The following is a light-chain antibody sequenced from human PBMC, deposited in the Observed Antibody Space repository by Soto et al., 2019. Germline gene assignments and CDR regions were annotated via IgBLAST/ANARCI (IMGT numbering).Light chain of an antibody. Sequence: DIQMTQSPSSLSASVGDRVTITCRASQSISSYLNWYQQKPGKAPKLLIYAASSLQSGVPSRFSGSGSGPEFTLTISSLQPEDFATYYCQQSYSTPLTFGGGTQVEIK. CDR2: AAS. CDR1: QSISSY. V-gene: IGKV1-39*01. CDR3: QQSYSTPLT. J-gene: IGKJ4*01.